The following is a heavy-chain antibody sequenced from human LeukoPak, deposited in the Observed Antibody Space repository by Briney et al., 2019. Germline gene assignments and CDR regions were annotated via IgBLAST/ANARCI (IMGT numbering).Heavy chain of an antibody. CDR1: GYTFTSYG. CDR2: ISTYNGNT. V-gene: IGHV1-18*01. CDR3: ARDQLGDSYGYNYYGMDV. Sequence: GASVKVSCKASGYTFTSYGISWVRRAPGQGLEWMGWISTYNGNTNYAQKLQGRVTMTTDTSTSTAYMELRSLRSDDTAVYYCARDQLGDSYGYNYYGMDVWGQGTTVTVSS. D-gene: IGHD5-18*01. J-gene: IGHJ6*02.